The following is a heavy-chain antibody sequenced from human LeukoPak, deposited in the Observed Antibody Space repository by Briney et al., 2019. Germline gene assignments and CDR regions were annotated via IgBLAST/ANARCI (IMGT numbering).Heavy chain of an antibody. Sequence: ASVKVSCKASGYTFTGYYMHWVRQAPGQGLEWMGWINPNSGGTNYAQKFQGRVTMTRDTSISTAYMELSRLRSDDTAVYYCARGPNDIVVDYYMDVWGKGTTVTISS. CDR3: ARGPNDIVVDYYMDV. CDR1: GYTFTGYY. CDR2: INPNSGGT. V-gene: IGHV1-2*02. J-gene: IGHJ6*03. D-gene: IGHD2-15*01.